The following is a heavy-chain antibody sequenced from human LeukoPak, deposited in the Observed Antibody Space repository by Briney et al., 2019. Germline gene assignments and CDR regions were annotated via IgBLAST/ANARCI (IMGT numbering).Heavy chain of an antibody. CDR1: GFTFSSHS. CDR3: VRRSSFDY. CDR2: ISNTGSNM. J-gene: IGHJ4*02. V-gene: IGHV3-48*04. Sequence: GGSLRLSCSASGFTFSSHSMNWVRQAPGKGLEWVSYISNTGSNMYYADSVKGRFTISRDNAKNSLYLQMSGLRVEDTAVYYCVRRSSFDYWGQGTLVTVSS.